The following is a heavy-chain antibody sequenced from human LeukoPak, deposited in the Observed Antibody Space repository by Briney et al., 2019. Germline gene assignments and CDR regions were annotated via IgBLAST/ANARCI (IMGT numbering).Heavy chain of an antibody. D-gene: IGHD6-19*01. J-gene: IGHJ4*02. V-gene: IGHV3-9*01. CDR3: AKVESWAVACTFFDY. Sequence: PGRSLRLSCAASGFTFDDYAMHWVRQAPGKGLEWVSGISWNSGSIGYADSVKGRFTISRDNAKNSLYLQMNSLRAEDTALYYCAKVESWAVACTFFDYWGQGTLVTVSS. CDR2: ISWNSGSI. CDR1: GFTFDDYA.